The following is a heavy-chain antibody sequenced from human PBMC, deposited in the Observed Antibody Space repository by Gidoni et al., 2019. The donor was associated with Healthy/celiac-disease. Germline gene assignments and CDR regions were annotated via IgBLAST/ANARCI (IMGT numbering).Heavy chain of an antibody. CDR3: ARNNYASSGYYLDY. D-gene: IGHD3-22*01. CDR1: GFTCSSYS. J-gene: IGHJ4*02. Sequence: EVQLVESGGGLVKPGGSLRRSWAAPGFTCSSYSMNWVRQAPGKGLEWVSSISSRSSYIYSAYSVKGRFTISRDNAKNSLYLQMNSLGAEATAVYYCARNNYASSGYYLDYWGQGTLVTVSS. CDR2: ISSRSSYI. V-gene: IGHV3-21*01.